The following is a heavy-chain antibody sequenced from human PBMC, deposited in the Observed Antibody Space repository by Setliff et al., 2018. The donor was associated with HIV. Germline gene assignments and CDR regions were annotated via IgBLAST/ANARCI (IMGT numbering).Heavy chain of an antibody. CDR1: GYTFTSYG. V-gene: IGHV1-18*01. CDR3: ASAGAWQRNALDI. D-gene: IGHD5-12*01. CDR2: ISAHNGKT. Sequence: GASVKVSCKASGYTFTSYGISWVRQAPGQGLEWMGWISAHNGKTNNAQKLQGRVTITTDTSTSTAYMELRSLRSDDTAVYYCASAGAWQRNALDIWGQGTMVTVSS. J-gene: IGHJ3*02.